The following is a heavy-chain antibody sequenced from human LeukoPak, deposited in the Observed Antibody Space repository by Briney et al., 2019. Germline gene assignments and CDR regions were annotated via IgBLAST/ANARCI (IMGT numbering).Heavy chain of an antibody. CDR2: ISGSGGGT. D-gene: IGHD3-10*01. CDR3: VRDVLYYYGAERLFWFDP. V-gene: IGHV3-23*01. Sequence: GGTLRLSCAASGFTFSSYGMSWVRQAPGKGLEWVSAISGSGGGTYYTDSVKGRFTISRDNSKNTLYLQMNSLRVEDTAVYYCVRDVLYYYGAERLFWFDPWGQGTLVTVSS. J-gene: IGHJ5*02. CDR1: GFTFSSYG.